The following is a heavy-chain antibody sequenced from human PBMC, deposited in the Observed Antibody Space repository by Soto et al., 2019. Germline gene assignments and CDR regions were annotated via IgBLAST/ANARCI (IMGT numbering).Heavy chain of an antibody. CDR2: INPSGGSA. D-gene: IGHD2-2*01. Sequence: ASVKVSCKASGYSFISHYIHWVRQAPGQGLEWMGFINPSGGSATLAQKFQGRVTMTRDTSTSTVYMELTILRSEDAAVYHCARDYLSSKLSLSYFDFWGQGTLVTVSS. J-gene: IGHJ4*02. CDR1: GYSFISHY. CDR3: ARDYLSSKLSLSYFDF. V-gene: IGHV1-46*01.